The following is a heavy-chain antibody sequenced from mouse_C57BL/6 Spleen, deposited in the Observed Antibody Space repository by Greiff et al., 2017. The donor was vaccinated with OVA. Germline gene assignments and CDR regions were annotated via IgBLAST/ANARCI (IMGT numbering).Heavy chain of an antibody. CDR2: ISDGGSYT. CDR3: ARREIYYDYQYWYFDV. CDR1: GFTFSSYA. Sequence: EVKLVESGGGLVKPGGSLKLSCAASGFTFSSYAMSWVRQTPEKRLEWVATISDGGSYTYYPDNVKGRFTISRDNANNNLYLQMSHLKSEDTAMYYCARREIYYDYQYWYFDVWGTGTTVTVSS. V-gene: IGHV5-4*03. D-gene: IGHD2-4*01. J-gene: IGHJ1*03.